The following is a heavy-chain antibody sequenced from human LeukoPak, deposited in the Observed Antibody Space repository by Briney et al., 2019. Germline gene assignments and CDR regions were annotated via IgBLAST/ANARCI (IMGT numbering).Heavy chain of an antibody. CDR3: STEDKYCTSTTCGDF. D-gene: IGHD2-2*01. CDR2: MVPSSGVS. J-gene: IGHJ4*02. Sequence: ASVKVSCKASGYTFTAYYVHWVQQAPGQGLEWMGYMVPSSGVSHYSQKFQDRVTMTRDTSTSTAYLELSGLTSDDTAVYYCSTEDKYCTSTTCGDFWGQGTLVTVSS. CDR1: GYTFTAYY. V-gene: IGHV1-2*02.